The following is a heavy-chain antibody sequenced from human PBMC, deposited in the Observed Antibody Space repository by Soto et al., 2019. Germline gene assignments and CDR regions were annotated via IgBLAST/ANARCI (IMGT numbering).Heavy chain of an antibody. CDR1: GGSISSGGSY. J-gene: IGHJ4*02. CDR3: ARALIGGDSHPHDY. V-gene: IGHV4-31*03. CDR2: IYYSGST. Sequence: QVQLQESGPGLVKPSQTLSLTCTVSGGSISSGGSYWSWISQHPGKVLEWIGYIYYSGSTYYNPSLKSRVTISVDTSKNQFSLKLSSVTAADTAVYYCARALIGGDSHPHDYWGQGTLVTVSS. D-gene: IGHD2-21*02.